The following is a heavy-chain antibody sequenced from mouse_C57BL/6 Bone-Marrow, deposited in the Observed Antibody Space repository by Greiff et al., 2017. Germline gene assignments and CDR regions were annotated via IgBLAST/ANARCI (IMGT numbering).Heavy chain of an antibody. CDR1: GFTFSSYG. D-gene: IGHD1-1*01. J-gene: IGHJ4*01. CDR3: ARRSTTVVARNYAMDY. Sequence: EVQVVESGGDLVKPGGSLKLSCAASGFTFSSYGMSWVRQTPDKRLEWVATISSGGSYTYYPDSVKGRFTISRDNAKNTLYLQMSSLKSEDTAMYYCARRSTTVVARNYAMDYWGQGTSVTVSS. CDR2: ISSGGSYT. V-gene: IGHV5-6*01.